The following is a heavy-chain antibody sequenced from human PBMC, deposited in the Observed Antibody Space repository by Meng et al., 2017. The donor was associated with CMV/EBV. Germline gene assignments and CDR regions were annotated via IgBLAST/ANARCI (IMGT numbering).Heavy chain of an antibody. CDR1: GFTFSSYE. CDR3: ARGGIGLWFGEKGGGYYGMDV. V-gene: IGHV3-48*03. Sequence: GESLKISCAASGFTFSSYEMNWVRQAPGKGLEWVSYISSSGSTIYYADSVKGRFTISRDNAKNSLYLQMNSLRAEDTAVYYCARGGIGLWFGEKGGGYYGMDVWGQGTTVTVSS. CDR2: ISSSGSTI. J-gene: IGHJ6*02. D-gene: IGHD3-10*01.